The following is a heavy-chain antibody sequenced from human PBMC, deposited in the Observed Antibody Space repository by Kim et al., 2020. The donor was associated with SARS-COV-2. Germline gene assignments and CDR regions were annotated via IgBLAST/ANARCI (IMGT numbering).Heavy chain of an antibody. V-gene: IGHV3-74*01. CDR3: TRGPF. CDR2: IDNDGTTT. CDR1: GFSFSEWW. Sequence: GGSLRLSCAASGFSFSEWWMDWVRQAPGKGPEWVARIDNDGTTTLYADSVKGRFTISRDNSKNTLYLQMTGLRADDTGVHYCTRGPFWGQGTLVTVSS. J-gene: IGHJ4*02.